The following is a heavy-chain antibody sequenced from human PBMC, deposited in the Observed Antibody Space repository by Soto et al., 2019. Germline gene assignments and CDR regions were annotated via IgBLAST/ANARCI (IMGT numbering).Heavy chain of an antibody. V-gene: IGHV1-24*01. Sequence: ASVKVSCKVSGYTLIDLSMHWVRQAPGEGLEWMGGFDPGDGETIYTQKFLGRVTMTEDTSTDTAYMELSSLRSEDTAVYYCAVSESYCVSSGAGGLDHWGQGTLVTVSS. CDR1: GYTLIDLS. J-gene: IGHJ5*02. D-gene: IGHD3-22*01. CDR3: AVSESYCVSSGAGGLDH. CDR2: FDPGDGET.